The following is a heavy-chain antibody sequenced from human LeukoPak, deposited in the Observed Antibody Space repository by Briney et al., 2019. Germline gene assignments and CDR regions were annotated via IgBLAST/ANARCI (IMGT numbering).Heavy chain of an antibody. CDR2: ISGSGRST. J-gene: IGHJ4*02. D-gene: IGHD3-16*01. V-gene: IGHV3-23*01. CDR3: AKDRLRIRNYFDY. Sequence: SAISGSGRSTYYADSVKGRFTISRDNSKNTLYLQMNSLRAEDTAVYYCAKDRLRIRNYFDYWGQGTLVTVSS.